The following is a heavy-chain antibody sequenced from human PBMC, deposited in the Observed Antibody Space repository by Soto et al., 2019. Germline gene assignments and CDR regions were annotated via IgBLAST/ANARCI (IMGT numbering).Heavy chain of an antibody. CDR1: GGTFSSYA. D-gene: IGHD3-22*01. CDR3: ARDLSYYDSSGYYYPFAFDI. Sequence: QVQLVQSGAEVKKPGSSVKVSCKASGGTFSSYAISWVRQAPGQGLEWMGGIIPIFGTANYAQKFQGRVTITVDESTSTAYMELSSLRSEDTAVYYCARDLSYYDSSGYYYPFAFDIWGQGTMVTVSS. CDR2: IIPIFGTA. V-gene: IGHV1-69*01. J-gene: IGHJ3*02.